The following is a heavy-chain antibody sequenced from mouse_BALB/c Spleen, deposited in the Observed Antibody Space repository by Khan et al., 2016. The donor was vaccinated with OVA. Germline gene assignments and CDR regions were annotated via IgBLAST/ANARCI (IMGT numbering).Heavy chain of an antibody. CDR1: GYSITSDYA. Sequence: EVQLQESGPGLVKPSQSLSLTCTVTGYSITSDYAWNWIRQFPGNKLEWMGYISYSGSTTYNPSLKSRISITRDTTKNQVFLQLISVTTRDTATYYCASELGRYYAMDYWGQGTSVTVSS. CDR3: ASELGRYYAMDY. V-gene: IGHV3-2*02. D-gene: IGHD4-1*01. CDR2: ISYSGST. J-gene: IGHJ4*01.